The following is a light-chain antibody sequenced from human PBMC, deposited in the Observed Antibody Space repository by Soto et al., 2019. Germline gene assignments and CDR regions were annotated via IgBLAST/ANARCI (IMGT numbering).Light chain of an antibody. CDR3: QHYDDHSFT. J-gene: IGKJ2*01. CDR2: RMS. V-gene: IGKV1-5*03. Sequence: DIQMTQFPSTLSASVGDRVTITCRDSQTIRSDLAWYQQKPGKVPKLLIYRMSTLESGVPSRFSGSGSGTEFTLTISSLQPDDFAIYYCQHYDDHSFTFGQGTKLEIK. CDR1: QTIRSD.